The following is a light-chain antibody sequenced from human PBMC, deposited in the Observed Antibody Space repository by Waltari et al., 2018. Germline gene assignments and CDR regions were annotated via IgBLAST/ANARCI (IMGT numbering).Light chain of an antibody. V-gene: IGKV3-11*01. J-gene: IGKJ4*01. CDR1: QSVSIN. CDR3: QQTSSWPLT. CDR2: DTS. Sequence: EIALTPSPATLSLPPGQSATLSCRASQSVSINLGWYQQKLGQPPRLLIYDTSNRATGIPDRFSASGFGTDFTLTISSLEPEDFAVYFCQQTSSWPLTFGGGTKVEIK.